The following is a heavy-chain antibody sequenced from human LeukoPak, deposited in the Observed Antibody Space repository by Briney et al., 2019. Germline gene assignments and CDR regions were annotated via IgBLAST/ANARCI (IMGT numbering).Heavy chain of an antibody. D-gene: IGHD3-16*01. J-gene: IGHJ5*02. CDR3: AKVGAVRFDP. Sequence: GGSLRLSCAASGFTFSSYAMSWVRQAPGKGLEWVSGISGSGGNTYYADSVKGRLTISRDNSKNTLYLQMISLRVDDTAIYYCAKVGAVRFDPWGQGTLVTVSS. CDR2: ISGSGGNT. CDR1: GFTFSSYA. V-gene: IGHV3-23*01.